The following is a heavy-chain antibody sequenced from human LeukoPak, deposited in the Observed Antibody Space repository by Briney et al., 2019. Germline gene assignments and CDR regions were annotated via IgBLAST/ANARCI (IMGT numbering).Heavy chain of an antibody. CDR2: IYTSGST. D-gene: IGHD3-3*01. CDR3: ARDLYLRFLEWSDAFDI. J-gene: IGHJ3*02. CDR1: GGSISSGSYY. Sequence: SETLSPTCTVSGGSISSGSYYWSWIRQPAGKGLEWIGRIYTSGSTNYNPSLKSRVTISVDTSKNQFSLKLSSVTAADTAVYYCARDLYLRFLEWSDAFDIWGQGTMVTVSS. V-gene: IGHV4-61*02.